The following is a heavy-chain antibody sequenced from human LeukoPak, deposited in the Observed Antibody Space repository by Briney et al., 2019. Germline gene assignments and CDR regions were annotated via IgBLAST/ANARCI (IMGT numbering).Heavy chain of an antibody. Sequence: PSETLSLTCTVSGGSISSSSYYWGWIRQPPGKGLEWIGYIYYSGSTYYNPSLKSRVTISVDTSKNQFSLKLSSVTAADTAVYYCARAPDGGNSGGLDYWGQGTLVTVSS. V-gene: IGHV4-31*03. D-gene: IGHD4-23*01. CDR3: ARAPDGGNSGGLDY. J-gene: IGHJ4*02. CDR1: GGSISSSSYY. CDR2: IYYSGST.